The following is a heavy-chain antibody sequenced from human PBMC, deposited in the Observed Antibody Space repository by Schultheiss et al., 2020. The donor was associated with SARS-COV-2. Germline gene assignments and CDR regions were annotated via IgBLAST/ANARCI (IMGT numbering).Heavy chain of an antibody. CDR2: IGPTGVAT. V-gene: IGHV3-23*01. CDR3: ARGYYGGNTVQYFQH. J-gene: IGHJ1*01. Sequence: GGSLRLSCAASGFTLTTYAMSWVRQAPGKGLEWVSGIGPTGVATYYVDSVEGRFFVSRDASKNTLYLQMDSLTAGDTASYYCARGYYGGNTVQYFQHWGQGTLVTVSS. CDR1: GFTLTTYA. D-gene: IGHD4-23*01.